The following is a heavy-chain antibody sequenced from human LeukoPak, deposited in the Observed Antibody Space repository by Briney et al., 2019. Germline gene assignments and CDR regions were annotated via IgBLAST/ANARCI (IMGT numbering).Heavy chain of an antibody. CDR3: AREGMYYDFWSGYYSFDY. CDR1: VGSISSSSYY. V-gene: IGHV4-39*07. D-gene: IGHD3-3*01. CDR2: IYYSGST. J-gene: IGHJ4*02. Sequence: SETPSLTCTVSVGSISSSSYYWGWIRQPPGKGLEWIGRIYYSGSTYYNPSLKSRVTISVDTSKNQFSLKLSSVTAADTAVYYCAREGMYYDFWSGYYSFDYWGQGTLVTVSS.